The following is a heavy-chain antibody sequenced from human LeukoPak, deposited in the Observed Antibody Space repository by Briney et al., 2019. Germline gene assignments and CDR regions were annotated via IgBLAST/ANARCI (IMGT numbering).Heavy chain of an antibody. CDR1: GGSISSYS. CDR3: AGHEAAAGPKDLYYYYYMDV. J-gene: IGHJ6*03. CDR2: IYTSGST. Sequence: SETLSLTCTVSGGSISSYSWSWIRQPPGKGLEWIGYIYTSGSTNYNPSLKSRVTISVDRSKNQFSLKLSSETGAATAVSYCAGHEAAAGPKDLYYYYYMDVWGKGTTVTVSS. D-gene: IGHD6-13*01. V-gene: IGHV4-4*09.